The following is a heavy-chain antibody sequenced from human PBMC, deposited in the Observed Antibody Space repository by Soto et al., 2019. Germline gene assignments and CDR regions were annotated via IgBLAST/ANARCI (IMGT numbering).Heavy chain of an antibody. V-gene: IGHV3-48*03. D-gene: IGHD5-12*01. CDR2: ISSSGSTI. J-gene: IGHJ4*02. Sequence: PGGSLRLSCAASGFTFSSYEMNWVRQAPGKGLEWVSYISSSGSTIYYADSVKGRFTISRDNAKNSLYLQMNSLRAEDTAVYYCAREVATIDYWGQGTLVTVSS. CDR3: AREVATIDY. CDR1: GFTFSSYE.